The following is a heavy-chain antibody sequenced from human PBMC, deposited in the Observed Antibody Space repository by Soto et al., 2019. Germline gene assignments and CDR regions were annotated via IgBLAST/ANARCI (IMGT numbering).Heavy chain of an antibody. CDR3: AREIYDDYDSSGFDH. J-gene: IGHJ4*02. CDR1: GGSISSTNW. CDR2: IYHNGSP. Sequence: SETLSLTCVVSGGSISSTNWWTWVRQPPGKRLEWIGEIYHNGSPTYSPSLRGRATISVDKSNNQFSLRLRSVTAADTAVYYCAREIYDDYDSSGFDHWGQGTLVTVSS. V-gene: IGHV4-4*02. D-gene: IGHD3-22*01.